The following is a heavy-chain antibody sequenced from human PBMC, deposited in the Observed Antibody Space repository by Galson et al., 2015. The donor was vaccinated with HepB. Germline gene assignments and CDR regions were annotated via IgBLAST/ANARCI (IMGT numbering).Heavy chain of an antibody. Sequence: SVKVSCKASGYTFTRNAMHWLRQAPGQRLEWMGWINAGYGNTDYSEKFQGRVSTSRDTSANTAYMELSRLRFEDTAVYYCARAKAAARIGVWFDPWGQGTLVTVSS. CDR1: GYTFTRNA. D-gene: IGHD3-16*01. CDR3: ARAKAAARIGVWFDP. J-gene: IGHJ5*02. CDR2: INAGYGNT. V-gene: IGHV1-3*01.